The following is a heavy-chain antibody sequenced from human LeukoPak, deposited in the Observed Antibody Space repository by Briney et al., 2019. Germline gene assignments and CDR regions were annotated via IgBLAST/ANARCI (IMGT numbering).Heavy chain of an antibody. Sequence: GESLKISCKGSGYSFTNYWIGWVRQMPGKGLEWMGIIYPDDSETNYSPSFQGQVSMSVDKSITTAYLQWSSLKASDTAIYYCARQAYGSHFDAFDIWGQGTMVTVSS. CDR3: ARQAYGSHFDAFDI. D-gene: IGHD3-22*01. CDR1: GYSFTNYW. V-gene: IGHV5-51*01. J-gene: IGHJ3*02. CDR2: IYPDDSET.